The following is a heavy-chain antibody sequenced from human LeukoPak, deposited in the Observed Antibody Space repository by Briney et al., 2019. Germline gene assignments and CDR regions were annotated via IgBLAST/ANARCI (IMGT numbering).Heavy chain of an antibody. CDR1: GGSFSGYY. D-gene: IGHD5-12*01. CDR3: ARKNGVRGYSGYDSPEGRDLIFDY. V-gene: IGHV4-34*01. J-gene: IGHJ4*02. CDR2: INHSGST. Sequence: SETLSLTCAVCGGSFSGYYWSWIRQSPGKGLEWIGEINHSGSTNYNPSLKSRVTISVDTSKNQFSLKLSSVTAADTAVYYCARKNGVRGYSGYDSPEGRDLIFDYWGQGTLVTVSS.